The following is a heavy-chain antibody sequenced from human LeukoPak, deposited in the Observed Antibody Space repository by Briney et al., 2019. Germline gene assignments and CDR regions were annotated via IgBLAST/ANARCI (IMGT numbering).Heavy chain of an antibody. CDR3: ARKHYSDSSGYAYDY. CDR2: VSLSGRTK. CDR1: GFTFSSYE. J-gene: IGHJ4*02. V-gene: IGHV3-48*03. Sequence: GRSLRLSCAASGFTFSSYEMNWVRQAPGKGLEWVSYVSLSGRTKYYADSVKGRVTISRDNANNSLFLQMNSLRAEDTAIYYCARKHYSDSSGYAYDYWGRGTLVTVSS. D-gene: IGHD3-22*01.